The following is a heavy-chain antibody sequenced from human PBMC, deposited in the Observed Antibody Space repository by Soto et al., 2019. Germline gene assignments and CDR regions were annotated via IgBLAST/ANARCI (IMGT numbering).Heavy chain of an antibody. CDR2: INGNADNS. CDR3: VRDFRGAVAGSEFDH. Sequence: PXGSLRLSCAASGFIFVSYCMHWVRQVPGEGLAWVSRINGNADNSDYADSVKGRFTISRDNAMNRLYLQMDSLRADDTGVYYCVRDFRGAVAGSEFDHWGQGTLVTVSS. CDR1: GFIFVSYC. J-gene: IGHJ4*02. V-gene: IGHV3-74*01. D-gene: IGHD6-19*01.